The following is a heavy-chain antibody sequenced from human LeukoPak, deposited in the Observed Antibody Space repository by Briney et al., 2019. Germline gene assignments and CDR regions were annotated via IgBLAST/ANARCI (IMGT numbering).Heavy chain of an antibody. V-gene: IGHV1-69*04. Sequence: SVKVSCKASGGTFSSYAISWVRQAPGQGLEWMGRIIPILGIANYAQEFQGRVTITADKSTSTAYMELSSLRSEDTAVYYCARDGNIVATTPRYYFDYWGQGTLVTVSS. D-gene: IGHD5-12*01. CDR2: IIPILGIA. J-gene: IGHJ4*02. CDR3: ARDGNIVATTPRYYFDY. CDR1: GGTFSSYA.